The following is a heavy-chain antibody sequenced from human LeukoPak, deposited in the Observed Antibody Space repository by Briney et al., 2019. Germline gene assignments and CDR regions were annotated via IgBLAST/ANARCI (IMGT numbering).Heavy chain of an antibody. CDR2: INHSGST. Sequence: SETLSLTCAVYGGSFSGYYWSWIRQPPGKGLEWIGEINHSGSTNYNPSLKSRVTISVDTSKNQFSLKLSSVTAADTAVYYCARGRRGYSSFASWGQGTLVTVSS. J-gene: IGHJ4*02. V-gene: IGHV4-34*01. CDR1: GGSFSGYY. D-gene: IGHD5-18*01. CDR3: ARGRRGYSSFAS.